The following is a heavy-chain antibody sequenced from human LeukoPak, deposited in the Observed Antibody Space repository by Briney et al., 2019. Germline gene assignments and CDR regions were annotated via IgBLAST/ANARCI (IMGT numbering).Heavy chain of an antibody. Sequence: GGSLRLSCAASGFTLSTYEMNWVRQAPGKGLEWVSYIRSSGSTIYYADSVKGRFTISRDNAKSSLYLQMNSLRAEDTAVYYCARDSFDSSGYYSDYWGQGTLVTVSS. V-gene: IGHV3-48*03. D-gene: IGHD3-22*01. CDR1: GFTLSTYE. CDR2: IRSSGSTI. CDR3: ARDSFDSSGYYSDY. J-gene: IGHJ4*02.